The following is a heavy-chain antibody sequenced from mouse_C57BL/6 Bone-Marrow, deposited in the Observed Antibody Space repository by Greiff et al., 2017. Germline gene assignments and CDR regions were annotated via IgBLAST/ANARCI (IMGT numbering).Heavy chain of an antibody. CDR2: IYPRSGNT. D-gene: IGHD4-1*01. J-gene: IGHJ4*01. CDR3: ARSGVNCYYAMDY. Sequence: QVQLQQSGAELARPGASVKLSCKASGYTFTSYGISWVKQRTGQGLEWIGEIYPRSGNTSYNEKFKGKATLTADKSSSTAYMELRSLTSEDSAVYFCARSGVNCYYAMDYWGQGTSVTVSS. V-gene: IGHV1-81*01. CDR1: GYTFTSYG.